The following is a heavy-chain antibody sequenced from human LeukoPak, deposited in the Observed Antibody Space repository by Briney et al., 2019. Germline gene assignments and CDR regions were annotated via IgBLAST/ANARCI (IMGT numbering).Heavy chain of an antibody. CDR2: ISGSGGST. V-gene: IGHV3-23*01. CDR1: GFTFSSYA. Sequence: PGGSLRLSCAASGFTFSSYAMSWVRQAPGKGLEWVSAISGSGGSTYYADSVKGRFTISRDNSKNTLYLQMNCLRAEDTAVYYCAKAEPVYYYYYGMDVWGQGTTVTVSS. D-gene: IGHD1-26*01. J-gene: IGHJ6*02. CDR3: AKAEPVYYYYYGMDV.